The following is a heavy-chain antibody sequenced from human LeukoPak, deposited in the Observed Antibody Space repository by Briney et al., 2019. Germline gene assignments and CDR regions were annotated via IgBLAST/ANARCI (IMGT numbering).Heavy chain of an antibody. CDR2: INPNSGGT. CDR1: GGTFSSYA. V-gene: IGHV1-2*02. D-gene: IGHD3-3*01. CDR3: ARLPRYDFWSGYPFDY. Sequence: ASVKVSCKASGGTFSSYAISWVRQAPGQGLEWMGWINPNSGGTNYAQKFQGRVTMTRDTSISTAYMELSRLRSDDTAVYYCARLPRYDFWSGYPFDYWGQGTLVTVSS. J-gene: IGHJ4*02.